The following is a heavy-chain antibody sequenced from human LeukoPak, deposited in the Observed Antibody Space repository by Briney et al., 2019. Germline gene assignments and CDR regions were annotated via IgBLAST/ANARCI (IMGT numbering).Heavy chain of an antibody. J-gene: IGHJ4*02. V-gene: IGHV3-11*06. CDR3: ARDWFGELI. CDR1: GGSISGSSYY. D-gene: IGHD3-10*01. CDR2: IRHDSSDI. Sequence: LSLTCTVSGGSISGSSYYWGWIRQPPGKGLEWISFIRHDSSDIYYADSVKGRFTISRDNAKNSLYLQMNSLRVEDTAVYYCARDWFGELIWGQGTLVTVSS.